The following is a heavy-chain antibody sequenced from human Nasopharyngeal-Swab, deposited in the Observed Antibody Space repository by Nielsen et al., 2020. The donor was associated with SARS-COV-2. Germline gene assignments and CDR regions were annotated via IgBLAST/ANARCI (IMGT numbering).Heavy chain of an antibody. CDR2: INTNTGNP. V-gene: IGHV7-4-1*02. D-gene: IGHD2/OR15-2a*01. CDR3: ARGNIAIQYYYYGMDV. Sequence: ASVKVSCKASGYTFTSYAMNWVRQAPGQGLEWMGWINTNTGNPTYAQGFTGRFVFFLDTSVSTAYLQISSLKAEDTAVYYCARGNIAIQYYYYGMDVWGQGTTVTVSS. CDR1: GYTFTSYA. J-gene: IGHJ6*02.